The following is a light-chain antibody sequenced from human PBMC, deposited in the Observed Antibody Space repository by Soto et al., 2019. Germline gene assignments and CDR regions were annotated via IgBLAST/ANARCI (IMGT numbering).Light chain of an antibody. J-gene: IGKJ5*01. CDR3: LQRINWPL. CDR2: GAS. Sequence: PDTLSLSPWERPTLSCRASQSVSDNLGWYQQKPGQAPRLLISGASSRATGIPARFSGSGSGTDFTLTISSLEPEDFAVYYCLQRINWPLFGQGTRLE. V-gene: IGKV3-11*01. CDR1: QSVSDN.